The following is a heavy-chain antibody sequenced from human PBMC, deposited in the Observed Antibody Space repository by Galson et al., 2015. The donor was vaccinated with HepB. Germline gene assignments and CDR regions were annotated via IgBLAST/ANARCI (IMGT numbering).Heavy chain of an antibody. Sequence: SLRLSCAASGFTFSSFWMSWVRQAPGKGLEWVANINQDESQKNYVDSVKGRFTISRDNTKNLLFLQLNSLRADDTAVYYCARHPDSSFDPRGQGTLVTVSS. D-gene: IGHD2-15*01. CDR2: INQDESQK. CDR1: GFTFSSFW. V-gene: IGHV3-7*01. J-gene: IGHJ5*02. CDR3: ARHPDSSFDP.